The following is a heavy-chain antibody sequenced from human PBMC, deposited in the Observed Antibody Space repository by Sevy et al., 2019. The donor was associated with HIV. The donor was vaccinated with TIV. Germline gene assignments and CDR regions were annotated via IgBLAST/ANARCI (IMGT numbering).Heavy chain of an antibody. D-gene: IGHD6-19*01. V-gene: IGHV3-48*03. CDR2: ISSSGSTI. CDR3: ASRYSSGWYYFDY. Sequence: GGSLRLSCAASGFTFSTYEMNWVRQAPGKGLEWVSYISSSGSTIYYADSVKGRFTISRDNAKNSLYLQMNSLRAEDTAVYYCASRYSSGWYYFDYWGQGTLVTVSS. CDR1: GFTFSTYE. J-gene: IGHJ4*02.